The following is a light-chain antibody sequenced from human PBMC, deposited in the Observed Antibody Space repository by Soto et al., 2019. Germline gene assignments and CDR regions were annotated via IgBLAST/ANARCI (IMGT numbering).Light chain of an antibody. CDR2: GAS. Sequence: EIVMTQSPATLSVSPGERVTLSCRASQDIRSSLAWYQQKPGQAPRLLIYGASIRATGVPATFSGSGSGTEFTLSISSLQSEHLGVDYCQQDSSWPRTLGGGTKVDSK. CDR3: QQDSSWPRT. V-gene: IGKV3-15*01. J-gene: IGKJ4*01. CDR1: QDIRSS.